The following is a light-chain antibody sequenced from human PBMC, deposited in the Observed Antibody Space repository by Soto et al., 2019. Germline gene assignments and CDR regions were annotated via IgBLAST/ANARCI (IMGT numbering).Light chain of an antibody. J-gene: IGKJ5*01. Sequence: EIVLTQSPATLSLSPGERATLSCRASQSVSSYLAWYHQKPGQAPRLLIYGASTRATGIPARFSGSGSGTEFTLTISSMQSEDFAVYYCQQYNNWPPITFVQGTRLEI. CDR1: QSVSSY. CDR2: GAS. V-gene: IGKV3-15*01. CDR3: QQYNNWPPIT.